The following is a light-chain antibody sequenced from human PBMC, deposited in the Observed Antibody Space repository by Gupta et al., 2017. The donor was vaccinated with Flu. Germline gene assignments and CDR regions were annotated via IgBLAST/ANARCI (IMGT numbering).Light chain of an antibody. Sequence: QSVLTHPPSASGTPAQRVTISCSGSSSNIGSNPVTWYQQPPGTAPKLLIYSNNQRPAGVPDRFSGSKSGTSASLAISGLQSEDEADYYCAAWDASLNGPVFGGGTKLTVL. CDR2: SNN. CDR1: SSNIGSNP. V-gene: IGLV1-44*01. CDR3: AAWDASLNGPV. J-gene: IGLJ3*02.